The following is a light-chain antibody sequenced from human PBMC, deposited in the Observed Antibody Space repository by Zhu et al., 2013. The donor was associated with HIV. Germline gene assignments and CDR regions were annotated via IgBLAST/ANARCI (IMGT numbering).Light chain of an antibody. CDR3: QAWDTSTVV. CDR2: DDT. V-gene: IGLV1-40*01. J-gene: IGLJ2*01. CDR1: APTSGAGYG. Sequence: HSVLTQPPSVSGGPQGRGSPSPALGAAPTSGAGYGVHWYQQLPGTAPKVLIYDDTNRPSGVPDRFSGSNSGNTATLTISGTQAMDEADYYCQAWDTSTVVFGGGTKVTVL.